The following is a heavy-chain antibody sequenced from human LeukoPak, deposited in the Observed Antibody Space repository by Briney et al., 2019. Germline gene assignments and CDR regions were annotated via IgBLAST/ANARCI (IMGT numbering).Heavy chain of an antibody. J-gene: IGHJ5*02. CDR3: ARERAEVATISSGWFDP. CDR1: GYTFTSYY. D-gene: IGHD5-12*01. V-gene: IGHV1-46*01. Sequence: EASVKVSCKASGYTFTSYYMHWVRQAPGQGLEWMGIINPSGGSTSYAQKFQGRVTMTRDTSTSTVYMELSSLRSEDTAVCYCARERAEVATISSGWFDPWGQGTLVTVSS. CDR2: INPSGGST.